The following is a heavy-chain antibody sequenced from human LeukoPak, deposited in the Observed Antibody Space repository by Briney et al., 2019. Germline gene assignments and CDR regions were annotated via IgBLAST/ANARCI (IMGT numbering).Heavy chain of an antibody. CDR3: ARGYSSGTASY. Sequence: SETLSLTCTVSGGSISSYYWSWIRQPPGKGLEWIGYIYYSGSTNYNPSLKSRVTISVDTSKNQFSLKLSSVTAADTAVYYYARGYSSGTASYWGQGTLVTVSS. D-gene: IGHD3-3*01. J-gene: IGHJ4*02. V-gene: IGHV4-59*01. CDR1: GGSISSYY. CDR2: IYYSGST.